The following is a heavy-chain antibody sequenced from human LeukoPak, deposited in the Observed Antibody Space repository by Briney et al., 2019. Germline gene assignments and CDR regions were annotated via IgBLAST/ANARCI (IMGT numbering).Heavy chain of an antibody. CDR3: ARVLADSSSWYNYFGY. D-gene: IGHD6-13*01. V-gene: IGHV1-2*02. CDR2: INPNSGGT. CDR1: GYTFTGYY. J-gene: IGHJ4*02. Sequence: ASVKVSCKASGYTFTGYYMHWVRQAPGQGLEWMGWINPNSGGTNYVQKFQGRVTMTRDTSISTAYMELSRLRSDDTAVYYCARVLADSSSWYNYFGYWGQGTLVIVSS.